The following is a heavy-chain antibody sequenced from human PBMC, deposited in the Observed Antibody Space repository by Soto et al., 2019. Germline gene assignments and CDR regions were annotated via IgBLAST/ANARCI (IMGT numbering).Heavy chain of an antibody. Sequence: QVQLVESGGGVVQPGRSLRLPCAASGFTFSSYGMHWVRQAPGKGLEWVAVIWYDGSNKYYADSVKGRFTISRDNSKNTLYLQMNSLRAEDTAVYYCARECYDSSGYFSSYYYYGMDVWGQGTTVTVSS. V-gene: IGHV3-33*01. CDR3: ARECYDSSGYFSSYYYYGMDV. CDR2: IWYDGSNK. J-gene: IGHJ6*02. CDR1: GFTFSSYG. D-gene: IGHD3-22*01.